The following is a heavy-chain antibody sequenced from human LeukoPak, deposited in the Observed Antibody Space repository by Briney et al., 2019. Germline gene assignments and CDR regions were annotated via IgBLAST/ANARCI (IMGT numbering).Heavy chain of an antibody. Sequence: PGGSLRLSCAASGFTFSSYWMSWVRQAPGKGLEWVANIKQDGSEKYYVDSVKGRFTISRDNAKNSLYLQMNSLRAEDTAVYYCAKDLTYGSGSYYDYWGQGTLVTVSS. CDR1: GFTFSSYW. J-gene: IGHJ4*02. CDR3: AKDLTYGSGSYYDY. CDR2: IKQDGSEK. D-gene: IGHD3-10*01. V-gene: IGHV3-7*01.